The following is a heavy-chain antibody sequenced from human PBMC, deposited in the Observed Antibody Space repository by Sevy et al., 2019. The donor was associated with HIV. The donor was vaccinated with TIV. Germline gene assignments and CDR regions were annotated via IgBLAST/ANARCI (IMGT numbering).Heavy chain of an antibody. Sequence: GGSLRLSCAASGFPFNDHAMHWVRQVPGKGLEWVSGISWNSRNIGYADSVKGRFTISRDNARHFVYLEMNSLRPGDTAFYYCAKDINRGCDGVNCYSYYYYFYGLDVCGQGTTVTVSS. D-gene: IGHD2-21*01. CDR1: GFPFNDHA. V-gene: IGHV3-9*01. J-gene: IGHJ6*02. CDR3: AKDINRGCDGVNCYSYYYYFYGLDV. CDR2: ISWNSRNI.